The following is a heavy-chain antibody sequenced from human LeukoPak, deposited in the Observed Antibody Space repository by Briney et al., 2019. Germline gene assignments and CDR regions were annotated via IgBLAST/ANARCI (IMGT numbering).Heavy chain of an antibody. CDR1: GFTFSSYA. Sequence: GGSLRLSCAASGFTFSSYAMSWVRQAPGKGLERVSAISGSGGSPYYADSVKGRFTISRDNSKNTLYLQMNSLRAEDTAVYYCARDPGRYYYDSSGSQTDYWGQGTLVTVSS. J-gene: IGHJ4*02. V-gene: IGHV3-23*01. CDR2: ISGSGGSP. CDR3: ARDPGRYYYDSSGSQTDY. D-gene: IGHD3-22*01.